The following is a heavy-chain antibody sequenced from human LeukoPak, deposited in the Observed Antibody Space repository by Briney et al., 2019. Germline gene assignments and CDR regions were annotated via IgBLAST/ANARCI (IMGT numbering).Heavy chain of an antibody. Sequence: GGSLRLSCAASGFTFSSYSMNWVRQAPGKGLEWVGRKSKTDGGTTDYAAPVKGRFTISRDDSKNTLYLQINSLKTEDTAVYYCTTVKRGWNYKPREYYYYYMDVWGKGTTVTVSS. CDR2: KSKTDGGTT. CDR1: GFTFSSYS. CDR3: TTVKRGWNYKPREYYYYYMDV. D-gene: IGHD1-7*01. J-gene: IGHJ6*03. V-gene: IGHV3-15*01.